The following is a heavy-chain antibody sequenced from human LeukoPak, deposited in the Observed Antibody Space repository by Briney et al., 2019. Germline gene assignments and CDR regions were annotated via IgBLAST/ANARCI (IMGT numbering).Heavy chain of an antibody. D-gene: IGHD3-22*01. V-gene: IGHV3-9*03. CDR1: GFTFDDYA. Sequence: PGGSLRLSCAASGFTFDDYAMHWVRQAPGKGLEWVSGISWNSGSIGYADSVKGRFTISRDNAKNSLYLQMNSLRAEDMALYYCAKGGSSGYYYLDAFDIWGQGTMVTVSS. CDR2: ISWNSGSI. CDR3: AKGGSSGYYYLDAFDI. J-gene: IGHJ3*02.